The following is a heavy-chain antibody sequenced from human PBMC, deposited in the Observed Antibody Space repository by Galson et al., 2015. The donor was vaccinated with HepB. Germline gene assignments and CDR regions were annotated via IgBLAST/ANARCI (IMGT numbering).Heavy chain of an antibody. CDR2: IYHNGRT. D-gene: IGHD3-10*01. CDR1: GGSINTYY. Sequence: SETLSLTCSVSGGSINTYYWSWVQQPPGKGLEWIGNIYHNGRTNYTPSLRSRVTISVDTSKNQFSLHLHSVTSADPAVYYCKRAEPIWVGVLSTTGALDMWGQGTMVHVSA. V-gene: IGHV4-59*13. CDR3: KRAEPIWVGVLSTTGALDM. J-gene: IGHJ3*02.